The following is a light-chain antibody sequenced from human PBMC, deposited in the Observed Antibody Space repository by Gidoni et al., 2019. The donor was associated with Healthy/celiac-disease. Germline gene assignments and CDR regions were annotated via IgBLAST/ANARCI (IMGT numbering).Light chain of an antibody. Sequence: QSVLTQPPSASRTPAPGVTISCSGSSSNIGSNYVTWYQQLPGTAPKLLIYRNNQRPSGVPYRFSGSKSGTSASLAISGLRSEDEADYYCAAWDDSLSGPVFGGGTKLTVL. CDR2: RNN. J-gene: IGLJ3*02. V-gene: IGLV1-47*01. CDR1: SSNIGSNY. CDR3: AAWDDSLSGPV.